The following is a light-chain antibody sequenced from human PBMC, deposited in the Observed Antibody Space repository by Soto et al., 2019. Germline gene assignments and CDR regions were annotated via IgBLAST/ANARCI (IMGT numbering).Light chain of an antibody. CDR3: QQYITYSPWT. CDR2: KAS. CDR1: QSITNW. Sequence: DIQMTQSPSTLSASVGDRVTITCRASQSITNWLAWYQQKPGKAPKLLIYKASNLGTGVPSRFSGSGSGTEFTLTISSLQPDDFATDYCQQYITYSPWTFGQGTKVDFK. V-gene: IGKV1-5*03. J-gene: IGKJ1*01.